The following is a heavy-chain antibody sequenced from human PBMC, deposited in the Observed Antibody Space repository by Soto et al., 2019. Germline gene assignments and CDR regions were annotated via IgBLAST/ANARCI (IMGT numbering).Heavy chain of an antibody. V-gene: IGHV1-69*12. CDR3: ARDLLGFGYTYGDV. Sequence: QVQLVQSGAEVKKPGSSVKVSCKASGGTFSNFALISWVRQAPGQGLEWMGGIIPIDATVNYAQKFQGRITLTADESTTTAYMDLGSLSSEDTDVYYCARDLLGFGYTYGDVWGQGTTVTVSS. D-gene: IGHD3-10*01. CDR1: GGTFSNFA. CDR2: IIPIDATV. J-gene: IGHJ6*01.